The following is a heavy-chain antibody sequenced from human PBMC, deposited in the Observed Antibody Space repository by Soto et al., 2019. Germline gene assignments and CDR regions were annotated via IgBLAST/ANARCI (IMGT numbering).Heavy chain of an antibody. Sequence: PSETLSLTCDVSGGSISSSGYSWSWIRQPPGKGLEWIGYIYHSGSTYYNPSLKSRVTISADRFKNQFSLKLSSVTDADTAVYFCARTNTVTHSNWLDPWGQGTLVTVYS. CDR2: IYHSGST. CDR3: ARTNTVTHSNWLDP. CDR1: GGSISSSGYS. V-gene: IGHV4-30-2*01. J-gene: IGHJ5*02. D-gene: IGHD4-17*01.